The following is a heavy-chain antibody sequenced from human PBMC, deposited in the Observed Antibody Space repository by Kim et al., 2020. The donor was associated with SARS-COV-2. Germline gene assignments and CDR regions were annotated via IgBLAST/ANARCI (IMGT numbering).Heavy chain of an antibody. CDR3: ARDLWTEYYYGSRRPNGNWFDP. Sequence: SVKVSCKASGGTFSSYAISWVRQAPGQGLEWMGGIIPIFGTANYAQKFQGRVTITADESTSTAYMELSSLRSEDTAVYYCARDLWTEYYYGSRRPNGNWFDPWGQGTLVTVSS. CDR1: GGTFSSYA. J-gene: IGHJ5*02. V-gene: IGHV1-69*13. CDR2: IIPIFGTA. D-gene: IGHD3-10*01.